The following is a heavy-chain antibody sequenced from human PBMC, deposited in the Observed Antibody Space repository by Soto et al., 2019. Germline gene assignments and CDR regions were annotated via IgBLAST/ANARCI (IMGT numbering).Heavy chain of an antibody. V-gene: IGHV3-74*01. CDR2: ISPDGSST. D-gene: IGHD3-22*01. Sequence: EVQLVESGGGLVQPGGSLRLSCEASGFTLSGYWMHWVRQVPGKGLVWVSRISPDGSSTTHADSVKGRFTISRDNAKNTLYLQMNSLRPEDTAVYYCVIPRYDGSGTPFDYWGQGARVTVSS. J-gene: IGHJ4*02. CDR3: VIPRYDGSGTPFDY. CDR1: GFTLSGYW.